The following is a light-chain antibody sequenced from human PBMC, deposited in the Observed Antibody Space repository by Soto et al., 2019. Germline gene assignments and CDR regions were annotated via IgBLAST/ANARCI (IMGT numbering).Light chain of an antibody. CDR3: QQYHIYSGT. J-gene: IGKJ1*01. Sequence: DIQLTQFHSTLSASVGDRVTITCRASQTIDSWLAWYQQRPGKPPNLLIFNASTLASGVPSRFRGSGSGTEFTLTINSLQPDHFASYYCQQYHIYSGTLGQGAKVDIK. CDR1: QTIDSW. CDR2: NAS. V-gene: IGKV1-5*03.